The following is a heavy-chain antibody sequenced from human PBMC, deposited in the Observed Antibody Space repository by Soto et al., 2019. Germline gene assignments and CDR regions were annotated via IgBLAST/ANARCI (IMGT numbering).Heavy chain of an antibody. CDR1: GFTFSSYG. D-gene: IGHD3-3*01. CDR3: ARSTYYDFWSGPASYGMDV. CDR2: IWYDGSNK. Sequence: GGSLRLSCAASGFTFSSYGMHWVRQAPGKGLEWVAVIWYDGSNKYYADSVKGRFTISRDNSKNTLYLQMNSLRAEDTAVYYCARSTYYDFWSGPASYGMDVWGQGTTVTVSS. J-gene: IGHJ6*02. V-gene: IGHV3-33*01.